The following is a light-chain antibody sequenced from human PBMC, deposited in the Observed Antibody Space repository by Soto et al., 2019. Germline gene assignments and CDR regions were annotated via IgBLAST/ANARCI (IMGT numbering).Light chain of an antibody. V-gene: IGLV6-57*04. CDR1: SGSIASND. CDR2: ENN. CDR3: QSYDSSTVV. J-gene: IGLJ2*01. Sequence: NFMLTQPHSVSESPGKTVTISCTRSSGSIASNDVQWYQQRPGSAPTTVIYENNQRPSGVSDRFSGSTDGSSNSASLTISGLQTEDEADYYCQSYDSSTVVFGGGTKLTVL.